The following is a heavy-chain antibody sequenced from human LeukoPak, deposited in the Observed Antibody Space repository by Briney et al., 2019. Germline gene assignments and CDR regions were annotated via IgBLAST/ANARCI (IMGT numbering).Heavy chain of an antibody. Sequence: SETLSLTCTVSGGSISSSSYYWGWIRQPPGKGLEWIGSIYYSGSTYYNPSLKSRVTISVDTSKNQFSLKLSSVTAADTAVYYCDARYYYDSSGYYYNWFDPWGQGTLVTVSS. CDR2: IYYSGST. D-gene: IGHD3-22*01. V-gene: IGHV4-39*01. J-gene: IGHJ5*02. CDR1: GGSISSSSYY. CDR3: DARYYYDSSGYYYNWFDP.